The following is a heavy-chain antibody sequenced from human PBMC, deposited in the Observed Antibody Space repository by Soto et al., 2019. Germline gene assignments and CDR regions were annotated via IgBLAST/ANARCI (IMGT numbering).Heavy chain of an antibody. D-gene: IGHD6-19*01. CDR2: IYPGDSDT. CDR3: ARLAQYSSGWYGGMDV. J-gene: IGHJ6*02. CDR1: DNSFTSYW. V-gene: IGHV5-51*01. Sequence: GESVKLSWTCSDNSFTSYWIGWLRQMPGKGLEWMGIIYPGDSDTRYSPSFQGQVTISADKSISTAYLQWSSLKASDTAMYYCARLAQYSSGWYGGMDVWGQGTTVTVSS.